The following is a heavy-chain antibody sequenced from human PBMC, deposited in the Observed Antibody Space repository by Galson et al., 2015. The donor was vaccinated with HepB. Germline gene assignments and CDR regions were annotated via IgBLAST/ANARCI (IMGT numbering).Heavy chain of an antibody. CDR2: IDWSSGRI. V-gene: IGHV3-9*01. Sequence: SLRLSCAASGFKFQDYGMQWVRQAPGKGLEWVSGIDWSSGRIGYADSVKGRFTISIDNTRNSLYLHMNSLRPEDSALYYCAKDTGDNDAFDIWGQGTMVTVSS. CDR1: GFKFQDYG. D-gene: IGHD1-14*01. CDR3: AKDTGDNDAFDI. J-gene: IGHJ3*02.